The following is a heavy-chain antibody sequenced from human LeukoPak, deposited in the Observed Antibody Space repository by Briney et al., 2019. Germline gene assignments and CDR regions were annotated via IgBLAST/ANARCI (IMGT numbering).Heavy chain of an antibody. CDR3: ARAVTGSSWYRSYYFDY. Sequence: ASVKVSCKASGYTFTSYGISWVRQAPGQGLEWMGWISAYNGNTNYAQKLQGRVTMTTDTSTSTAYMELRSLRSDDTAVYYCARAVTGSSWYRSYYFDYWGQGTLVTVSS. CDR2: ISAYNGNT. V-gene: IGHV1-18*01. J-gene: IGHJ4*02. CDR1: GYTFTSYG. D-gene: IGHD6-13*01.